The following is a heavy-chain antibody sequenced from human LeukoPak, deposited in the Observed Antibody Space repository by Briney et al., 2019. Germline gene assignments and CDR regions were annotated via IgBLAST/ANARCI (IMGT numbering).Heavy chain of an antibody. CDR1: GGSFSGYY. V-gene: IGHV4-34*01. D-gene: IGHD2-2*01. J-gene: IGHJ3*02. CDR3: ARYYGWSSKFDAFDI. CDR2: INHSGST. Sequence: SETLSLTCAVYGGSFSGYYWSWIRQPPGKGLEWIGEINHSGSTYYNPSLKSRVTISVDTSKNQFSLKLSSVTAADTAVYYCARYYGWSSKFDAFDIWGQGTMVTVSS.